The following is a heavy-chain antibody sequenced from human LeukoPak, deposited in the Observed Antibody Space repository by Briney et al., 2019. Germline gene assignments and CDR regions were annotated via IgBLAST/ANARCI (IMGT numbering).Heavy chain of an antibody. J-gene: IGHJ4*02. Sequence: PGGSLRLSCAASGFTFNKHAMNWVRQAPGKGLERVSNIRTSAEGANYAYYADSVKGRVTISRDDAKNTLYLHMNSLRDDDTAVYYCASDQRYAFDYWGQGILVTVSS. CDR2: IRTSAEGANYA. D-gene: IGHD3-9*01. CDR1: GFTFNKHA. V-gene: IGHV3-48*02. CDR3: ASDQRYAFDY.